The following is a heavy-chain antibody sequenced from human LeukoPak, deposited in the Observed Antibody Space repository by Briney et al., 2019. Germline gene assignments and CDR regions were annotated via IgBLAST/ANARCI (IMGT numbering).Heavy chain of an antibody. Sequence: PGGSLRLSCAASGFTFSSYGMHWVRQAPGKGREGGAVIWYDGSNKYYADSVRGRFTISRDNSKNTVYLQMNSVRAEDTGGYYCARDLYDSSGPFDYWGQGTLVTVCS. CDR2: IWYDGSNK. D-gene: IGHD3-22*01. CDR1: GFTFSSYG. V-gene: IGHV3-33*01. CDR3: ARDLYDSSGPFDY. J-gene: IGHJ4*02.